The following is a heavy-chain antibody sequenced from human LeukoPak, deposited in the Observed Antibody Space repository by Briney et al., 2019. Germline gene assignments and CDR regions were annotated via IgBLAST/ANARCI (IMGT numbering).Heavy chain of an antibody. CDR2: IYYSGST. CDR1: GGSISRNSYS. Sequence: TSETLSLTCTVSGGSISRNSYSWGWIRQPPGKGLEWIGYIYYSGSTYYNPSLKSRVTISVDTSKNQFSLKLSSVTAADTAVYYCARVSMVRKKADYYYYGMDVWGQGTTVTVSS. J-gene: IGHJ6*02. D-gene: IGHD3-10*01. CDR3: ARVSMVRKKADYYYYGMDV. V-gene: IGHV4-30-4*08.